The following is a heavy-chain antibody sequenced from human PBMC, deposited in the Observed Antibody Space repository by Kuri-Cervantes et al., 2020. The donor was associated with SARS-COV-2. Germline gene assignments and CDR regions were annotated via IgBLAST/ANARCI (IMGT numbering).Heavy chain of an antibody. CDR3: AKVRPRNTYDYGDYGVLDV. D-gene: IGHD4-17*01. CDR2: IYSGGST. Sequence: GGSLRLSCAASGFTVSSNYMSWVRQAPGKGLEWVSVIYSGGSTYYADSVKGRFTISRDNSKNTLYLQMNSLRAEDTAVYYCAKVRPRNTYDYGDYGVLDVWGKGTTVTVSS. J-gene: IGHJ6*04. CDR1: GFTVSSNY. V-gene: IGHV3-53*01.